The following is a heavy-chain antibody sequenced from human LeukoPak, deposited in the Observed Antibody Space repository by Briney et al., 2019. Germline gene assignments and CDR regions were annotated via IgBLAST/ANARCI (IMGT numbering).Heavy chain of an antibody. Sequence: GGSLRLSCAASGFTFSSYAMSWVRQAPGKGLEWVSAISGSGGSTYYADSVKGRFTISRDNSKNTLYLQMNSLRPEDTAVYYCAKGFYIVEVPAAHPYFDYWGQGTLVTVSS. J-gene: IGHJ4*02. CDR1: GFTFSSYA. D-gene: IGHD2-2*01. CDR2: ISGSGGST. CDR3: AKGFYIVEVPAAHPYFDY. V-gene: IGHV3-23*01.